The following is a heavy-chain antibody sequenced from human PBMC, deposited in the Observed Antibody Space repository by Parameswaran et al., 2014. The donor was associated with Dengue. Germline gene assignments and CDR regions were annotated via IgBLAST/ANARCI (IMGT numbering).Heavy chain of an antibody. CDR2: ISSDNTYI. CDR3: VRGANYDSIGYPYYLDS. CDR1: GFTFSAFS. Sequence: LKISCAASGFTFSAFSMNWVRQAPGKGLEWVSSISSDNTYIYHAESLKGRFTISRDNAQNSLFLQMNSLSAKDTALYYCVRGANYDSIGYPYYLDSWGQGTLVTVSS. J-gene: IGHJ4*02. V-gene: IGHV3-21*06. D-gene: IGHD3-22*01.